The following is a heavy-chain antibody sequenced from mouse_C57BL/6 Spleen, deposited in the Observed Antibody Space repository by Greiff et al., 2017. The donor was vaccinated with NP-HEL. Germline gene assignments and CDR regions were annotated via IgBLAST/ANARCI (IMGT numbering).Heavy chain of an antibody. V-gene: IGHV1-74*01. CDR2: IHPSDSDT. D-gene: IGHD2-3*01. J-gene: IGHJ2*01. CDR1: GYTFTSYW. Sequence: QVQLQQPGAELVKPGASVKVSCKASGYTFTSYWMHWVKQRPGQGLEWIGRIHPSDSDTNYNQKFKGKATLTVDKSSSTAYMQLSSLTSEDAAVYYWATLYDDGGGGDYWGQGTTLTVSS. CDR3: ATLYDDGGGGDY.